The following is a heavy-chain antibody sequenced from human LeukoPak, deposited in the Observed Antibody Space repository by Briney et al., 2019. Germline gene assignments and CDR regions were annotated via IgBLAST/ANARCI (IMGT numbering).Heavy chain of an antibody. CDR2: IIPIFGTA. D-gene: IGHD3-10*01. Sequence: SVKVSCKASGGTFGSYAISWVRQAPGRGLEWMGGIIPIFGTANYAQKFQGRVTITADESTSTAYMELSSLRSEDTAVYYCARVPRAPNYYGSGSYYWYFDYWGQGTLVSVSS. CDR1: GGTFGSYA. V-gene: IGHV1-69*13. CDR3: ARVPRAPNYYGSGSYYWYFDY. J-gene: IGHJ4*02.